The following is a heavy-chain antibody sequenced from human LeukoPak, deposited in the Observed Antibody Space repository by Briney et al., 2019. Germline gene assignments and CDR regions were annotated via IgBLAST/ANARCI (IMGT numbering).Heavy chain of an antibody. V-gene: IGHV3-30*18. CDR1: GLTFSSYG. CDR3: AKGYSYGQGYYYYGMDV. Sequence: GGSLRLSCAASGLTFSSYGMHWVRQAPGKGLEWVAVISYDGSNKYYADSVKGRFTISRDNSKNTLYLQMNSLRAEDMAVYYCAKGYSYGQGYYYYGMDVWGQGTTVTVSS. D-gene: IGHD5-18*01. CDR2: ISYDGSNK. J-gene: IGHJ6*02.